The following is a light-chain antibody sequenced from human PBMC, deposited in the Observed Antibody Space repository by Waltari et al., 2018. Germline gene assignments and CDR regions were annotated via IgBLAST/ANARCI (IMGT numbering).Light chain of an antibody. CDR3: QQFGSSVMYT. Sequence: VLTQSPGTLSLSPGDRATLSCRASQSVSRSRIACYQHRPGQAPRLLIYGASGRATGIPDRFSGSGSGTDFSLTISRVEPEDFAVYYCQQFGSSVMYTFGQGTKLEIK. CDR1: QSVSRSR. J-gene: IGKJ2*01. V-gene: IGKV3-20*01. CDR2: GAS.